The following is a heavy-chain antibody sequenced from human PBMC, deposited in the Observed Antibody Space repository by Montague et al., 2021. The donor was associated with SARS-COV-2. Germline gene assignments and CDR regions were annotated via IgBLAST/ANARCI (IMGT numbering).Heavy chain of an antibody. D-gene: IGHD2-8*02. CDR3: ARLSGVAPRWYCEGMDF. CDR1: GFSLRTAGTC. V-gene: IGHV2-70*11. CDR2: IDWDGDK. Sequence: PALVKPTQTLTLTCTFSGFSLRTAGTCVSWIRQPPGKAPQWLARIDWDGDKYYSRTLETRVSISTDTAKTQVVLTMTNVDPMDTATYYCARLSGVAPRWYCEGMDFWGQGTAVTVSS. J-gene: IGHJ6*02.